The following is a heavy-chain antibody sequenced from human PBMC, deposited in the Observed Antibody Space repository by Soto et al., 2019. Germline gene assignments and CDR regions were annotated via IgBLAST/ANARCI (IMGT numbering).Heavy chain of an antibody. CDR2: IYHSGST. CDR1: GGSISSSNW. J-gene: IGHJ4*02. Sequence: SETLSLTCAVSGGSISSSNWWGWVRQPPGKGLEWMGEIYHSGSTKYNPSLKSRVTISVDKSKNQFSLKLSSVTAADTAVYYCARRAVAGDFLDYWGQGTLVTVSS. V-gene: IGHV4-4*02. D-gene: IGHD6-19*01. CDR3: ARRAVAGDFLDY.